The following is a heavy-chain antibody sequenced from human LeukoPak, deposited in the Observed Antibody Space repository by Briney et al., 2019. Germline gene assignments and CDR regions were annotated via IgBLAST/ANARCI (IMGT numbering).Heavy chain of an antibody. CDR1: GFTYTNYA. J-gene: IGHJ4*02. Sequence: GGSLRLSCAASGFTYTNYAMTWVRQAPGKGLEWVAAISGSGGSTFYADSVKGRFTISRDNAKNTLYLQMNSLRAEDTAVYYCARVGSPKDYWGQGTLVTVSS. CDR2: ISGSGGST. V-gene: IGHV3-23*01. CDR3: ARVGSPKDY. D-gene: IGHD2-15*01.